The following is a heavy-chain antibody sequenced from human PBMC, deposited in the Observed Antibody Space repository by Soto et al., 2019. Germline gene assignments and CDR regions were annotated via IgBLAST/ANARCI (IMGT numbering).Heavy chain of an antibody. V-gene: IGHV4-38-2*01. CDR2: IYHSGST. D-gene: IGHD3-22*01. CDR1: GYSISSGYY. J-gene: IGHJ5*02. CDR3: ARVSSSGYYYWFDP. Sequence: KTSETLSLTCAVSGYSISSGYYWGWIRQPPGKGLEWIGSIYHSGSTYYNPSLKSRVTISVDTSKNQFSLKLSSVTAVDTAVYYCARVSSSGYYYWFDPWGQGTLVTVSS.